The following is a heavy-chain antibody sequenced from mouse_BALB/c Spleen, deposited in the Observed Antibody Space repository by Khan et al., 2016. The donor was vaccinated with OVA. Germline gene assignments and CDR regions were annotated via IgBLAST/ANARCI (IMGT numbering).Heavy chain of an antibody. D-gene: IGHD1-1*02. CDR3: ARHYYGGNLYWHFDV. V-gene: IGHV1-85*01. CDR1: GYTFTSYD. J-gene: IGHJ1*01. CDR2: IFPGDDST. Sequence: QVQLQQSGAELVKPGASVKLSCKASGYTFTSYDINWVRQRPEQGLEWIGWIFPGDDSTKYNEKFKGKATLTTDKSSSTAYMQLSRLTSEDSAVYCCARHYYGGNLYWHFDVWGAGTTVTVSS.